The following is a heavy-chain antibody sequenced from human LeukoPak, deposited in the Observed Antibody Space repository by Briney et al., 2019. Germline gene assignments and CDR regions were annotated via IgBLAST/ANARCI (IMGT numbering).Heavy chain of an antibody. CDR2: ISSSSSYI. V-gene: IGHV3-21*01. Sequence: GGSLRLSCAASGFTFSSYSMNWVRQAPGKGLEWVSSISSSSSYIYYADSVKGRFTISRDNAKNSLYLQMNSLRAEDTAVYCCARGASEYYYGSGSPGDYWGQGTLVTVSS. D-gene: IGHD3-10*01. J-gene: IGHJ4*02. CDR3: ARGASEYYYGSGSPGDY. CDR1: GFTFSSYS.